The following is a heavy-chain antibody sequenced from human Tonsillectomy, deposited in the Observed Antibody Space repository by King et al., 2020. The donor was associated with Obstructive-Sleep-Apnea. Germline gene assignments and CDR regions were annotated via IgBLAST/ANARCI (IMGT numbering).Heavy chain of an antibody. Sequence: QVQLQESGPGLVKPSGTLSLTCAVSGGSISSSNWWSWVRQAPGKGPEWIGEIYHSGITRYNPSLKSRVTVSVDKSKNQFSLRLNSVTAADTAVYYCARVAAAAGPPFDYWGKGTLVTVSS. D-gene: IGHD6-13*01. V-gene: IGHV4-4*02. CDR1: GGSISSSNW. J-gene: IGHJ4*02. CDR3: ARVAAAAGPPFDY. CDR2: IYHSGIT.